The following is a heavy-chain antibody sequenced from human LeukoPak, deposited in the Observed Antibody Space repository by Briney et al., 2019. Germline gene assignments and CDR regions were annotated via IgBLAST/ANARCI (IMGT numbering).Heavy chain of an antibody. CDR1: GFTFSSYS. D-gene: IGHD3-3*01. Sequence: GGSLRLSCAASGFTFSSYSMNWVRQAPGKGLEWVSSTSSSSSYIYYADSVKGRFTISRDNAKNSLYLQMNSLRAEDTAVYYCARIYDFWSGYADEDDYWGQGTLVTVSS. J-gene: IGHJ4*02. CDR3: ARIYDFWSGYADEDDY. CDR2: TSSSSSYI. V-gene: IGHV3-21*01.